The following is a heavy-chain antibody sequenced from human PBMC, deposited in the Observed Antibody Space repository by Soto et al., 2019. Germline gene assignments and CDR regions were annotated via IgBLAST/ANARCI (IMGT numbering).Heavy chain of an antibody. D-gene: IGHD3-22*01. CDR3: ARVYDSSGYDAFDI. J-gene: IGHJ3*02. V-gene: IGHV1-8*01. CDR1: GYTFTSYD. CDR2: MNPNSGNT. Sequence: QVQLVQSGAEVKKPGASVKVSCKASGYTFTSYDINWVRQATGQGLEWMGWMNPNSGNTGYAQKFQGRVTMTRNTCISTAYMELSSLRSEDTAVYYCARVYDSSGYDAFDIWGQGTMVTVSS.